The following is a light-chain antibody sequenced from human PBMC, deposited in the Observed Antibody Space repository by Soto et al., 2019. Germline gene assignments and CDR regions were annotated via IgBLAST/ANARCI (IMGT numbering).Light chain of an antibody. Sequence: DVVMTQSPLSLPVTPGEPASISCRSSRSLLSSNGYNYLNWYLQKPGQSPQLLIYLGSNRASWVPDRFSGSGSGTDFTLKISRVEAEDVGVYYCAQGLQTPLTFGGGTKVDIK. J-gene: IGKJ4*01. CDR3: AQGLQTPLT. CDR1: RSLLSSNGYNY. CDR2: LGS. V-gene: IGKV2-28*01.